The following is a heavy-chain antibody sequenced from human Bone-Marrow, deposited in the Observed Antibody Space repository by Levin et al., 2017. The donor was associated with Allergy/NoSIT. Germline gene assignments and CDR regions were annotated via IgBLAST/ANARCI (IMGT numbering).Heavy chain of an antibody. V-gene: IGHV4-59*08. J-gene: IGHJ4*02. CDR2: ISSSGRT. D-gene: IGHD5-24*01. Sequence: SQTLSLTCTVSGVSITNYYWSWIRQSPEKGLEWIGYISSSGRTDYSPSLRSRVTTSVDTSRNRFSLMLSSVTAADTAVYYCARVVDRGGYTLGWGYSDSWGQGTLVTVSS. CDR1: GVSITNYY. CDR3: ARVVDRGGYTLGWGYSDS.